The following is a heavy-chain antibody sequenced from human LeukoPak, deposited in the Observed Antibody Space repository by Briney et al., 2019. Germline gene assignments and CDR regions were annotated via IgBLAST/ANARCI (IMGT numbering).Heavy chain of an antibody. CDR1: GFTFSSYG. V-gene: IGHV3-21*01. CDR2: ISSSSSYI. J-gene: IGHJ4*02. Sequence: GGSLRLSCAASGFTFSSYGMNWVRQAPGKGLEWVSSISSSSSYIYYADSVKGRFTISRDNAKNSLYLQMNSLRAEDTAVYYCARGLRVGIAAANLDYWGQGTLVTVSS. D-gene: IGHD6-13*01. CDR3: ARGLRVGIAAANLDY.